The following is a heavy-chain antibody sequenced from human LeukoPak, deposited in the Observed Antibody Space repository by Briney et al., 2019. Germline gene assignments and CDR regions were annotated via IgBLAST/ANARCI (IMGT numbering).Heavy chain of an antibody. V-gene: IGHV4-59*01. CDR1: GGSISSYY. Sequence: PSETLSLTCTVWGGSISSYYWSWLRQPPGKGLEWIGYIYYSGSTNYNPSLKRRVTISVDTSKNQFSLKLSSVTAADTAVYYCARVTQQQLVLGWFFDIWGQGTMVTVSS. J-gene: IGHJ3*02. D-gene: IGHD6-13*01. CDR2: IYYSGST. CDR3: ARVTQQQLVLGWFFDI.